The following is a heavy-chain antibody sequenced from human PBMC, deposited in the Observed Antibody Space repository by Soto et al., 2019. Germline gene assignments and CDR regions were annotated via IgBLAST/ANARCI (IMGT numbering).Heavy chain of an antibody. Sequence: EVQLVESGGGLAQPGRSLRLSCAASGFIFDDYAMHWVRQAPGKGLEWVSGISWQSGSIRYADSVKVRFTISRDNAKNSLYLQMNSLRVEDTALYYCAKDMFSSSSAATFDYWVQGILVTVSS. CDR2: ISWQSGSI. CDR1: GFIFDDYA. V-gene: IGHV3-9*01. CDR3: AKDMFSSSSAATFDY. D-gene: IGHD6-6*01. J-gene: IGHJ4*02.